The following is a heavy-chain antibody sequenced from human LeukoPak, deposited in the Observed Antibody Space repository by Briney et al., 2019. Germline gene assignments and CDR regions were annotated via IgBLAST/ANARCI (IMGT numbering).Heavy chain of an antibody. CDR1: GFTFSSYA. CDR2: ISGSGGST. Sequence: PPGGSLRLSCAASGFTFSSYAMSWVRQAPGKGLEWVSAISGSGGSTYYADSVKGRFTISRDNSKNTLYLQMNSLRAEDTAVYYCVKDGANDIVLMVYASGYFDLWGRGTLVTVSS. CDR3: VKDGANDIVLMVYASGYFDL. J-gene: IGHJ2*01. V-gene: IGHV3-23*01. D-gene: IGHD2-8*01.